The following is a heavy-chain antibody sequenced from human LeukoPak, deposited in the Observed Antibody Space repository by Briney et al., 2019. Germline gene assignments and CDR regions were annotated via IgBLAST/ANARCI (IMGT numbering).Heavy chain of an antibody. D-gene: IGHD1-20*01. CDR1: GFTFSSYS. Sequence: GGSLRLSCAASGFTFSSYSMNWVRQAPGKGLEWVSSISSSSSHIYYADSVKGRFTISRDNAKNSLYLQMNSLRAGDTAVYYCARNNWAVPNNWFDPWGQGTLVTVSS. CDR2: ISSSSSHI. CDR3: ARNNWAVPNNWFDP. J-gene: IGHJ5*02. V-gene: IGHV3-21*01.